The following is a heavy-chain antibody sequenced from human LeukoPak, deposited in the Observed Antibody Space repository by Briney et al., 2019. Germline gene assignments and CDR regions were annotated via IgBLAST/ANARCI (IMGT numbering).Heavy chain of an antibody. CDR3: ARHGHSSSLRWFDP. D-gene: IGHD6-13*01. J-gene: IGHJ5*02. Sequence: GESLKISCKGSGYSFTSYWIGWVRQMPGKALEGMGIIYSCDSDTRYSPSFQGQVTISADKSISTAYLQWSSLKASDTAMYCCARHGHSSSLRWFDPWGQGTLVTVSS. V-gene: IGHV5-51*01. CDR1: GYSFTSYW. CDR2: IYSCDSDT.